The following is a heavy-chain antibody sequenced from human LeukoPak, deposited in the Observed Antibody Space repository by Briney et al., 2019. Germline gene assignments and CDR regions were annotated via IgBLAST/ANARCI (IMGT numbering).Heavy chain of an antibody. Sequence: GGSLRLSCAASGFTFSSYWMGWVRQAPGKRLEWVANMNIDGSEKYYADSAKGRFTISRDNTQNSVYLEMNSLTAEDTALYYCARDLWAQQEGDGFDIWGQGTMVTVSS. CDR3: ARDLWAQQEGDGFDI. V-gene: IGHV3-7*03. D-gene: IGHD6-13*01. J-gene: IGHJ3*02. CDR2: MNIDGSEK. CDR1: GFTFSSYW.